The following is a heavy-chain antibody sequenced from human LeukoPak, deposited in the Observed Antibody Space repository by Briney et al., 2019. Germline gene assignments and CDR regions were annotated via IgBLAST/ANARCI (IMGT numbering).Heavy chain of an antibody. Sequence: SGTLSLTCAVSGALFSEFFWSWIGQPPGKGLEWIGEINHSGSTNYNPSLKSRVTISVDTSKKQISLILSAVTAANTAVYYCARRFTSSSGPLSPRQFDPWGQGTLVTVFS. J-gene: IGHJ5*02. CDR3: ARRFTSSSGPLSPRQFDP. V-gene: IGHV4-34*01. CDR2: INHSGST. D-gene: IGHD6-6*01. CDR1: GALFSEFF.